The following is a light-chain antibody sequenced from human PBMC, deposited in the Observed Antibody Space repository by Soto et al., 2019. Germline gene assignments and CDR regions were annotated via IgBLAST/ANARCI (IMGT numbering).Light chain of an antibody. Sequence: DIQMTQSPSSLSASVGDRVTITCQASQDIDNYLNWYQQKPGQAPKLLIYDASNLETGVTSRFSGRESGTDFTFTISSLQPEDVATYYCQLYGKLPPYTFGQGTKLELK. CDR2: DAS. J-gene: IGKJ2*01. V-gene: IGKV1-33*01. CDR1: QDIDNY. CDR3: QLYGKLPPYT.